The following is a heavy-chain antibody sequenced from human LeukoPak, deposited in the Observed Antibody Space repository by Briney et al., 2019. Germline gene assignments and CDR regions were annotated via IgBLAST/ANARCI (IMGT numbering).Heavy chain of an antibody. CDR3: AKGNEWLRFVFLDY. V-gene: IGHV3-23*01. J-gene: IGHJ4*02. CDR1: GFTFSSYA. CDR2: ISGSGGST. Sequence: PGGSLRLSCAASGFTFSSYAMSWVRQAPGKGLEWVSAISGSGGSTYYADSVKGRFTISRDSSKNTLHLQMNSLRAEDTAVYYCAKGNEWLRFVFLDYWGQGTLVTVSS. D-gene: IGHD5-12*01.